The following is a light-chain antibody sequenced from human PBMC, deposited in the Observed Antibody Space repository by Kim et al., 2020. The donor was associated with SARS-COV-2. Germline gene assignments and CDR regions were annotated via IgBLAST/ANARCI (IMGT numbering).Light chain of an antibody. CDR3: QQYGGSPIT. CDR2: GAS. V-gene: IGKV3-20*01. Sequence: PGEEAALPCSATHPVGSSALAWYQVKPGQAPRLLIYGASSRATGFPDRFSGSGSGTDFTLTISGLEPEDFGVYYCQQYGGSPITFGQGTRLDIK. J-gene: IGKJ5*01. CDR1: HPVGSSA.